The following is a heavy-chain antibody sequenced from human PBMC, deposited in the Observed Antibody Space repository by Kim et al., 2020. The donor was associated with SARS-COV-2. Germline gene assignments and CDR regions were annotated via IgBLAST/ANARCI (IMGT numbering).Heavy chain of an antibody. V-gene: IGHV3-23*01. CDR3: AKVTVAKGRAFDI. J-gene: IGHJ3*02. D-gene: IGHD4-17*01. Sequence: CADSVKGRFTIARDNFKNTLYLQMNSRRAEDTAVYYCAKVTVAKGRAFDIWGQGTIVTVSS.